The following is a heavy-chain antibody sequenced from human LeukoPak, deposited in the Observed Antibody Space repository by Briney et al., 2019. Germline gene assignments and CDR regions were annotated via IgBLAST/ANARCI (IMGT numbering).Heavy chain of an antibody. J-gene: IGHJ4*02. CDR3: GGSYNWNDVVY. Sequence: PSDTLSLTCTVSGGSISSYYWSWIRQPAGKGLEGIERIYTSGSTIYHPSLESRVPLFVSTSKNQSSLTLGSVTAADPAVNFRGGSYNWNDVVYWGEGTLVTVSS. D-gene: IGHD1-20*01. CDR1: GGSISSYY. CDR2: IYTSGST. V-gene: IGHV4-4*07.